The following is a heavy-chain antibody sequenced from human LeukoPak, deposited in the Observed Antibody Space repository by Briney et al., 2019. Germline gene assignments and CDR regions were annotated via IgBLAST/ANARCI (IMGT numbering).Heavy chain of an antibody. Sequence: PGGSLRLSCAASGFTFSSYNMNWVRQAPGKGLEWVSYITSSSTVYYADSVKGRFTISRDNAKNSLYLQVNSLRDEDTAVYYCARENRGHDYWGQGTLVTVSS. CDR3: ARENRGHDY. V-gene: IGHV3-48*02. CDR1: GFTFSSYN. J-gene: IGHJ4*02. CDR2: ITSSSTV. D-gene: IGHD6-25*01.